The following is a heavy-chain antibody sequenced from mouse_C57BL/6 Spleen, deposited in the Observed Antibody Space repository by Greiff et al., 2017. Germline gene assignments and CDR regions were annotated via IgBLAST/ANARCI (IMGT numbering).Heavy chain of an antibody. D-gene: IGHD2-1*01. V-gene: IGHV14-4*01. Sequence: EVQVVESGAELVRPGASVKLSCTASGFNIKDDYMHWVKQRPEQGLEWIGWIDPENGDTEYASKFKGKATITADTPSNTAYLQLSSLTSEDTAGDYCTTPYGNYAMDYWGQGTSVTVSS. CDR1: GFNIKDDY. CDR3: TTPYGNYAMDY. J-gene: IGHJ4*01. CDR2: IDPENGDT.